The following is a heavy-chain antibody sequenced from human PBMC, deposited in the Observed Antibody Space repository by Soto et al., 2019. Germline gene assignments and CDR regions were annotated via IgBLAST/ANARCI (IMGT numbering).Heavy chain of an antibody. CDR2: IYYSGST. J-gene: IGHJ6*02. CDR3: ARDSPYCTNGVCYTSYYGMDV. CDR1: GGSISSYY. D-gene: IGHD2-8*01. Sequence: TSETLSLTCTVSGGSISSYYWSWIRQPPGKGLEWIGYIYYSGSTNYNPSLKSRVTISVDTSKNQFSLKLSSVTAADTAVYYCARDSPYCTNGVCYTSYYGMDVWGQGTTVTVSS. V-gene: IGHV4-59*01.